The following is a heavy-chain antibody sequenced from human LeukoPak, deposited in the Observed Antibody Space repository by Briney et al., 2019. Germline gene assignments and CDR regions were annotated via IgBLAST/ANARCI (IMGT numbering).Heavy chain of an antibody. J-gene: IGHJ4*02. CDR1: GYTFTSYV. D-gene: IGHD5-24*01. CDR3: ARGLRSADGITDY. V-gene: IGHV1-8*01. Sequence: ASLKASSKASGYTFTSYVINWVRQATGHRLKWMGWMNPNSVNTGYAQKFQGRVTMTRNTSISTAYMELSSLRSEDTAVYYCARGLRSADGITDYWGQGTLVTVSS. CDR2: MNPNSVNT.